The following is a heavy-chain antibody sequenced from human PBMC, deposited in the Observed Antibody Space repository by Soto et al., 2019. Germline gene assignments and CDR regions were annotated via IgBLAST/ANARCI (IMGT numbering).Heavy chain of an antibody. J-gene: IGHJ4*02. Sequence: SETLSLTCTVSGGSISSYYWSWIRQPPGKGLEWIGYIYYSGGTNYNPSLKSRVTISVDTSKNQFSLKLSSVTAADTAVYYCAREVAATGYFDYWGQGTLVTVSS. CDR2: IYYSGGT. D-gene: IGHD2-15*01. CDR3: AREVAATGYFDY. V-gene: IGHV4-59*01. CDR1: GGSISSYY.